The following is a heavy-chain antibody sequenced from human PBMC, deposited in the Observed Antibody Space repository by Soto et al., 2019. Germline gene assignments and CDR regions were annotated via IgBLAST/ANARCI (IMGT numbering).Heavy chain of an antibody. CDR1: GGSISSYY. CDR2: IYYTGST. D-gene: IGHD5-12*01. J-gene: IGHJ4*02. CDR3: ARAFRWISYFDY. V-gene: IGHV4-59*12. Sequence: SETLSLTCTVSGGSISSYYWSWIRQPPGKGLEWIGYIYYTGSTNYNPSLKSRVTISVDTSKNQFSLKLSSVTAADTAVYYCARAFRWISYFDYWGQGTLVTVS.